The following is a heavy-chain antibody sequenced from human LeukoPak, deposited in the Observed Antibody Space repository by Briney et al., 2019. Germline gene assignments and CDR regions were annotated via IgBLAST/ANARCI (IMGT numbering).Heavy chain of an antibody. J-gene: IGHJ4*02. CDR3: ARAGYSGSPYYFDY. CDR1: GFTVSSNY. D-gene: IGHD1-26*01. CDR2: IYSGGST. Sequence: GGSLTLSCAASGFTVSSNYMSWVRQAPGKGLEWVSVIYSGGSTYYADSVKGRFTISRHNSKNTLYLQMNSLRAEDTAVYYCARAGYSGSPYYFDYWGQGTLVTVPS. V-gene: IGHV3-53*04.